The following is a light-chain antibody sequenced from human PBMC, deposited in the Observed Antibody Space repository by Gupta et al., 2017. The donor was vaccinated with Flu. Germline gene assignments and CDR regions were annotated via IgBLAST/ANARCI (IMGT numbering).Light chain of an antibody. CDR1: QSISSY. V-gene: IGKV1-39*01. J-gene: IGKJ2*03. CDR2: AAS. Sequence: LMTSSSSLLSASVGDRVTITCRASQSISSYLNWYQQKPGKAPKLLIYAASSLQSGVPSRFSGSGSGTDFTLTISSLQPEDFATYYCQQSYNSPYSFGQGTKLEIK. CDR3: QQSYNSPYS.